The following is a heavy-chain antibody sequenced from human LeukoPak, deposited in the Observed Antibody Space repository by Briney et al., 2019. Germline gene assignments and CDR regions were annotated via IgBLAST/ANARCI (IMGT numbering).Heavy chain of an antibody. D-gene: IGHD6-13*01. CDR1: GFTFSSYA. Sequence: GGSLRLTCAVSGFTFSSYAMSWVRQAPGKGLECVSAISGSGGSAYYADPVKGRFNISRDNTKSTLYLQMNSLRAQDTAVYYCAKSLWQQLIQRTTLDNSGQGTLVTVSS. CDR3: AKSLWQQLIQRTTLDN. J-gene: IGHJ4*02. CDR2: ISGSGGSA. V-gene: IGHV3-23*01.